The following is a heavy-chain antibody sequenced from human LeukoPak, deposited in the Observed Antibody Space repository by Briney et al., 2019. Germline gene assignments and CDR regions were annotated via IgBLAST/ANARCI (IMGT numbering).Heavy chain of an antibody. J-gene: IGHJ3*02. CDR2: IYYSGST. V-gene: IGHV4-59*08. Sequence: SETLSLTCTVSGGSIGSYYWSWIRQPPGKGPEWIGYIYYSGSTNYNPSLKSRVTISVDTSKNQFSLKLSSVTAADTAVYYCARPRSSWYDFGAFDIWGQGTMVTVSS. CDR3: ARPRSSWYDFGAFDI. CDR1: GGSIGSYY. D-gene: IGHD6-13*01.